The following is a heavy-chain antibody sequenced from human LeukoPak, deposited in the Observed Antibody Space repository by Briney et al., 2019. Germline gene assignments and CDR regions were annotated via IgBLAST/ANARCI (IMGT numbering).Heavy chain of an antibody. D-gene: IGHD6-25*01. CDR1: GYTFTGHY. CDR3: ARGEHSSEFDY. V-gene: IGHV1-2*02. J-gene: IGHJ4*02. CDR2: INPNSGGT. Sequence: ASVKVSCKASGYTFTGHYMHWVRQAPGQGLEWMGWINPNSGGTSYAQKFQGRVTMTRDTSISTAYMELSRLRSDDTAVYYCARGEHSSEFDYWGQGTLVTVSS.